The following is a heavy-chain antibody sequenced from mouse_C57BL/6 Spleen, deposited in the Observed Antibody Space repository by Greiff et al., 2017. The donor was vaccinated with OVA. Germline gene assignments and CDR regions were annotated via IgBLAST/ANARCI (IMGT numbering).Heavy chain of an antibody. CDR1: GYTFTGYW. D-gene: IGHD2-4*01. V-gene: IGHV1-9*01. Sequence: QVQLQQSGAELMKPGASVKLSCKATGYTFTGYWIEWVKQRPGHGLEWIGEILPGSGSTNYNEKFKGKATFTADTSSNSAYMQLSSLTNEDSDSYECARKYDYDGAWFAYWGQGTLVTVSA. CDR3: ARKYDYDGAWFAY. J-gene: IGHJ3*01. CDR2: ILPGSGST.